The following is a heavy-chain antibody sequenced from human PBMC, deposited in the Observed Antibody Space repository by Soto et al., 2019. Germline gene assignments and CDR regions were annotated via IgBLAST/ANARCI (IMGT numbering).Heavy chain of an antibody. CDR2: ISSGGGTT. CDR3: AKRADSGTYYYFDC. CDR1: GFTFSSYA. D-gene: IGHD1-26*01. J-gene: IGHJ4*02. V-gene: IGHV3-23*01. Sequence: HPGGSLRLSCAASGFTFSSYAMSWVRQAPGKGLDWVSSISSGGGTTYYADSVKGRFTISRDNSKNTLYLQMNSLRAEDTAVYYCAKRADSGTYYYFDCWGQATLVTVSS.